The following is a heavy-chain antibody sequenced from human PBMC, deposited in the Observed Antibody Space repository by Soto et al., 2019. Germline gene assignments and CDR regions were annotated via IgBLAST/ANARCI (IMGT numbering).Heavy chain of an antibody. V-gene: IGHV1-8*01. Sequence: QVQLVQSGAEVRKPGASVKVSCKASGYTITSYDINWVRQATGQGLEYLGWMSPNSGNTGYVQKFQGRVTMTWDTSITTAYMELSSLRSEETAVYFCARGVKYGAYSRWFDPWGQETMVNVSS. D-gene: IGHD4-17*01. J-gene: IGHJ5*02. CDR2: MSPNSGNT. CDR3: ARGVKYGAYSRWFDP. CDR1: GYTITSYD.